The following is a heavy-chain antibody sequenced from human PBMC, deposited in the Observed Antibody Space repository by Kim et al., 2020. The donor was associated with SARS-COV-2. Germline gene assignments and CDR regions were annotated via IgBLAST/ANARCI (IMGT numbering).Heavy chain of an antibody. CDR2: IIPIFGTA. J-gene: IGHJ6*02. Sequence: SVKVSCKASGGTFSSYAISWVRQAPGQGLEWMGGIIPIFGTANYAQKFQGRVTITADESTSTAYMELSSLRSEDTAVYYCARAATPHYYDSSGPDLDYYYGMDVWGQGTTVTVSS. V-gene: IGHV1-69*13. CDR3: ARAATPHYYDSSGPDLDYYYGMDV. CDR1: GGTFSSYA. D-gene: IGHD3-22*01.